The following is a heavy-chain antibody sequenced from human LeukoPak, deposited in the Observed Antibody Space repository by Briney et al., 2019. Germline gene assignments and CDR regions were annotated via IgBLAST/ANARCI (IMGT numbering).Heavy chain of an antibody. V-gene: IGHV4-59*01. CDR1: GGSISSYY. CDR2: IYYSGST. J-gene: IGHJ5*02. Sequence: SETLSLTCTVSGGSISSYYWSWIRQPPGKGLEWIGYIYYSGSTNYNPSLKSRVTISVDTSKNQFSLKLSSVTAADTAVYYCVRGAWELPVGWFDPWGQGTLVTVSS. D-gene: IGHD1-26*01. CDR3: VRGAWELPVGWFDP.